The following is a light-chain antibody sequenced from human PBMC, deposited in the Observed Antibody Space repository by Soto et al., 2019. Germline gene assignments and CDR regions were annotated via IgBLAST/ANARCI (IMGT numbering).Light chain of an antibody. CDR1: QNVLYSSNNKNY. Sequence: DIVMTQSPDSLAVSLGERATINCKSSQNVLYSSNNKNYLAWYQQKPGQPPKLLIYWASTRDSVVPDRFGGSGSGTDFTLTISSLQAEDVAVYYCQQYYTTPFTFGPGTKAGIK. J-gene: IGKJ3*01. CDR3: QQYYTTPFT. V-gene: IGKV4-1*01. CDR2: WAS.